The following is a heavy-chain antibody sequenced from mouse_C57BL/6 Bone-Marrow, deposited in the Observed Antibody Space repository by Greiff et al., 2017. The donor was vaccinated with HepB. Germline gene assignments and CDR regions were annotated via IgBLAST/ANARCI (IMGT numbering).Heavy chain of an antibody. J-gene: IGHJ3*01. CDR1: GYTFTSYW. CDR3: ARKRNWDGGFAY. CDR2: IDPSDSYT. V-gene: IGHV1-69*01. Sequence: VQLQQPGAELVMPGASVKLSCKASGYTFTSYWMHWVKQRPGQGLEWIGEIDPSDSYTNYNQKFKSKATLTVDKSSSTAYMQLSSLTSEDSAVYYCARKRNWDGGFAYWGQGTLVTVSA. D-gene: IGHD4-1*01.